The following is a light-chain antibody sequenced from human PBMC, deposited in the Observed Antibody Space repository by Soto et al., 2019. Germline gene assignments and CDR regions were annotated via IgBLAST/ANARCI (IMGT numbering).Light chain of an antibody. CDR1: SSDIGASNY. Sequence: QSVLTQPASVSGSPGQSITISCTGTSSDIGASNYVSWYQQHPGQAPKLMISDVNNRPSGISDRFSGSKSGNTASLTISGLQAEDEADYFCYSWNSNSDTHYVFGTGTKLTVL. V-gene: IGLV2-14*03. CDR3: YSWNSNSDTHYV. J-gene: IGLJ1*01. CDR2: DVN.